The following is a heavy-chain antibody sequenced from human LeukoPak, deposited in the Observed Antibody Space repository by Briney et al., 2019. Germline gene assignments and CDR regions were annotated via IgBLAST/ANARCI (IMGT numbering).Heavy chain of an antibody. CDR2: ISAYNGNT. Sequence: ASVKVSCKASGYTFTSYGISWVRQAPGQGLEWMGWISAYNGNTNYAQKLQGRVTMTTDTSTSTAYMELRSLRSDDTAVYYCARDPLFYDSSGYTPPFDYWAREPWSPSPQ. CDR1: GYTFTSYG. V-gene: IGHV1-18*01. J-gene: IGHJ4*02. D-gene: IGHD3-22*01. CDR3: ARDPLFYDSSGYTPPFDY.